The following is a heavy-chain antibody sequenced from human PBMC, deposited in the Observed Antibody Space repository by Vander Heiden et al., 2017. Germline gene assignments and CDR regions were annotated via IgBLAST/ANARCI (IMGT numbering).Heavy chain of an antibody. D-gene: IGHD5-12*01. J-gene: IGHJ4*02. V-gene: IGHV1-69*01. CDR2: IIPIFGTA. CDR3: ARVPGYSGYVFLN. Sequence: QVQLVQSGAEVKKPGSSVKVSCKASGGTFSSYAISWVRQAPGQGLEWMGGIIPIFGTANYAQKVQGRVTITADESTSTAYMELSRMRSEDTAVYYFARVPGYSGYVFLNWVQGTLVTVSS. CDR1: GGTFSSYA.